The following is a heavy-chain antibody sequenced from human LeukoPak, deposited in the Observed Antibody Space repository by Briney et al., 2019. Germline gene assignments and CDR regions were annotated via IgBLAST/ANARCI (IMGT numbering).Heavy chain of an antibody. D-gene: IGHD2-15*01. CDR1: GGSISSYY. Sequence: PSETLSLTCTVSGGSISSYYWSWIRQPAGKGLEWIGRIYTSGSTNYNPSLKSRVTMSVDTSKNQFSLKLSSVTAADTAVYYCARHSIVGYYYYYYGMDVWGQGTTVTVSS. CDR2: IYTSGST. CDR3: ARHSIVGYYYYYYGMDV. V-gene: IGHV4-4*07. J-gene: IGHJ6*02.